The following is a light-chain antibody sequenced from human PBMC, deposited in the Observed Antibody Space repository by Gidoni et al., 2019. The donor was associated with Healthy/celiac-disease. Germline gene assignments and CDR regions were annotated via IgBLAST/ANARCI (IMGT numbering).Light chain of an antibody. Sequence: ETALTQSPATLSLSPGVTATLTCRASQSVSSYLAWYQQKPGQARRLLIDDASNRATGIPARFSSSGSGTDFTLTISSLEPEDFAVYYCQQRSNWWTFGQGTKVEIK. CDR1: QSVSSY. V-gene: IGKV3-11*01. CDR2: DAS. CDR3: QQRSNWWT. J-gene: IGKJ1*01.